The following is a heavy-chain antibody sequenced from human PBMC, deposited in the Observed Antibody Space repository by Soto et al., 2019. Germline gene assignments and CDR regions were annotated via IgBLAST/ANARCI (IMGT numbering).Heavy chain of an antibody. CDR3: AKTDWQWLPTGVYYGMDV. CDR1: GFTFSSYA. D-gene: IGHD6-19*01. CDR2: ISGSGGST. Sequence: GGSLRLSCAASGFTFSSYAMSWVRQAPGKGLEWVSAISGSGGSTYYADSVKGRFTISRDNSKNTLYLQMNSLRAEDTAVYYCAKTDWQWLPTGVYYGMDVWGQGTTVTVSS. V-gene: IGHV3-23*01. J-gene: IGHJ6*02.